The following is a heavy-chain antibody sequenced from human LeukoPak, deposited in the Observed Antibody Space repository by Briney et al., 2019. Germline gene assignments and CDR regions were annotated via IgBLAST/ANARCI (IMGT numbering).Heavy chain of an antibody. J-gene: IGHJ4*02. CDR3: ARIGSGITFDY. CDR2: NNPSGGST. D-gene: IGHD3-3*01. CDR1: GYTFTSYY. Sequence: ASVKVSCKASGYTFTSYYLHWVRQAPGQGLEWMGINNPSGGSTTYAQKFQGRVTMTRDTSTSTVYMELSSLRSEDTAVYYCARIGSGITFDYWGQGTLVTVSS. V-gene: IGHV1-46*01.